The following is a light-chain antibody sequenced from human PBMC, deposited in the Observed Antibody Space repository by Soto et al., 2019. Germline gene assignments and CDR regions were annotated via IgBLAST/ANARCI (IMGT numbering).Light chain of an antibody. J-gene: IGKJ1*01. V-gene: IGKV1-8*01. Sequence: AIRMTQSPSSLSSSTVDRVAITCRASQCISSYLALYQQKPGTAPKLLIYAASTLQSGVPSRFSGSGSGTDFTLTISCLQSEDFATYYCQQYYSYPRTFGQGTKVDI. CDR3: QQYYSYPRT. CDR2: AAS. CDR1: QCISSY.